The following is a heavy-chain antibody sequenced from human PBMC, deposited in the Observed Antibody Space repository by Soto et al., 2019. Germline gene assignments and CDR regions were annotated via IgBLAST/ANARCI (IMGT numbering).Heavy chain of an antibody. CDR1: GYTFTGYY. CDR2: INPNSGGT. D-gene: IGHD3-10*01. CDR3: ARVKWFGEPLDY. J-gene: IGHJ4*02. V-gene: IGHV1-2*02. Sequence: ASVKVTCKASGYTFTGYYMHWVRQAPGQGLEWMGWINPNSGGTNYAQKFQGRVTMTRDTSISTAYVELSRLRSDDTAVYYCARVKWFGEPLDYWGQGTLVIASS.